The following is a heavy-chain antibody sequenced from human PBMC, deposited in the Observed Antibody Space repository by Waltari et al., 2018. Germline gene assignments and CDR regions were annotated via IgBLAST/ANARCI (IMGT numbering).Heavy chain of an antibody. Sequence: QVQLQESGPGLVKPSQTLSLTCTVSGGSISSGSYYWSWIRQPAGKGLEWIGRIYTRGSTNYNPSRKRRVTISVDTSKNQFSLKLSSVTAADTAVYYCASEDRKRYYMDVWGKGTTVTVSS. CDR3: ASEDRKRYYMDV. CDR1: GGSISSGSYY. CDR2: IYTRGST. J-gene: IGHJ6*03. V-gene: IGHV4-61*02.